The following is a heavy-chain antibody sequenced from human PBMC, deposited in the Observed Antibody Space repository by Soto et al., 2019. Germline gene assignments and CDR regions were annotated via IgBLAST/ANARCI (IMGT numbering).Heavy chain of an antibody. V-gene: IGHV3-21*01. Sequence: GGSLRLSCAASGFTFSSYSMNWVRQAPGKGLEWVSSIISSSSYIYYADSVKGRFTISRDNAKNSLYLQMNSLRAEDTAVYFCARDGTYYYDSSGYYYFDYWGQGTLVTVSS. J-gene: IGHJ4*02. CDR2: IISSSSYI. CDR1: GFTFSSYS. CDR3: ARDGTYYYDSSGYYYFDY. D-gene: IGHD3-22*01.